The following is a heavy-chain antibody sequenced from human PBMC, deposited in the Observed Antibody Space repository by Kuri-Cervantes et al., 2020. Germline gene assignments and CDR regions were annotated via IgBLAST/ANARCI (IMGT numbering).Heavy chain of an antibody. CDR3: ARDIIAVRPGWFDP. Sequence: ASVKVSCKASGYTFTSYGISWVRQAPGQGLEWMGWISAYNGNTNYAQKLQGRVTMTTDTSTSTAYMELRSLTSDDTAMYYCARDIIAVRPGWFDPWGQGTLLTVSS. J-gene: IGHJ5*02. V-gene: IGHV1-18*01. CDR2: ISAYNGNT. D-gene: IGHD6-6*01. CDR1: GYTFTSYG.